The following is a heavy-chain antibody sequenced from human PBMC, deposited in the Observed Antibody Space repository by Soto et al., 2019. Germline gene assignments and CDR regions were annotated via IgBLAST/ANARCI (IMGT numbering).Heavy chain of an antibody. Sequence: EVQLVESGGGLVKPGGSLRLSCAASGFTFNAAWLNWVRQSPGKGLEWVGRIKSKKDGETSDYVAPVKGRFTVSRDDSKNTLYLQMSSLKTEDTAVYYCTTDGAQYDSDGDYYEGRNWGQGTLVTVSS. J-gene: IGHJ4*02. D-gene: IGHD3-22*01. V-gene: IGHV3-15*07. CDR1: GFTFNAAW. CDR2: IKSKKDGETS. CDR3: TTDGAQYDSDGDYYEGRN.